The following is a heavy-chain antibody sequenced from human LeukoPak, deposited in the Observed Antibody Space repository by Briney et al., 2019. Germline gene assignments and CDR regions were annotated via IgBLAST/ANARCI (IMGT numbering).Heavy chain of an antibody. CDR3: ARDRPAGTAASYYYYGMDV. V-gene: IGHV3-11*06. Sequence: PGGSLRLSCAASGFTFSDYYMSWVRQAPGKGLEWVSYISSNSSYTNYADSVKGRFTISRDNAKNSLYLQMNSLRAEDTAVYYCARDRPAGTAASYYYYGMDVWGKGTTVTVSS. D-gene: IGHD2-2*01. CDR1: GFTFSDYY. CDR2: ISSNSSYT. J-gene: IGHJ6*04.